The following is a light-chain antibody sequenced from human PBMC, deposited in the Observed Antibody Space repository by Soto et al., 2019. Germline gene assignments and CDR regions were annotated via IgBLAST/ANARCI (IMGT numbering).Light chain of an antibody. CDR2: NVS. V-gene: IGLV2-14*01. J-gene: IGLJ3*02. Sequence: QSALSQPASVSGSPGQSITISCTGTSSDVGGYKYVSWYQQHPGKAPKLMIDNVSNRPSGVSNRFSGTKSGNTASLTISVLQDADEADYYCCSYTSSSTPGVFGVGTKLTVL. CDR1: SSDVGGYKY. CDR3: CSYTSSSTPGV.